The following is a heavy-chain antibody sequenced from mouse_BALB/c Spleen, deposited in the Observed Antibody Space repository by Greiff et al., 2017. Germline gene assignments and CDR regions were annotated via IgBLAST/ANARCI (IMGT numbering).Heavy chain of an antibody. CDR2: IWGDGST. D-gene: IGHD2-4*01. Sequence: VMLVESGPGLVAPSQSLSITCTVSGFSLTGYGVNWVRQPPGKGLEWLGMIWGDGSTDYNSALKSRLSISKDNSKSQVFLKMNSLQTDDTARYYCARGPYDYDDGAGYFDVWGAGTTVTVSS. V-gene: IGHV2-6-7*01. CDR1: GFSLTGYG. CDR3: ARGPYDYDDGAGYFDV. J-gene: IGHJ1*01.